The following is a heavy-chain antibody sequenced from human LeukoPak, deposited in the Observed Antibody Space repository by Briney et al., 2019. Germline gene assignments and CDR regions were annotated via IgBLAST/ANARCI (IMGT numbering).Heavy chain of an antibody. CDR1: GGSISSHY. CDR3: ARGYYDFWSGYWRSCYMDV. V-gene: IGHV4-59*11. Sequence: PSETLSLTCTVSGGSISSHYWSWLRQPPGKGLEWIGYIYYSGSTNYNPSLKSRVTISVDTSKNQFSLKLSSATAADTAVYYCARGYYDFWSGYWRSCYMDVWGKGTTVTVSS. D-gene: IGHD3-3*01. J-gene: IGHJ6*03. CDR2: IYYSGST.